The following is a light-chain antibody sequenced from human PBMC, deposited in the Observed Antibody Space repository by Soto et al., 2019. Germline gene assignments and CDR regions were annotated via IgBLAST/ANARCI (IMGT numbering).Light chain of an antibody. CDR1: SSDVGGYNY. V-gene: IGLV2-11*01. J-gene: IGLJ2*01. Sequence: QSALTQPRSVSGSPGQSVTISCTGTSSDVGGYNYVSWYQQHPGKAPKLMIYDVSKRPSGVPDRFSGSKSGNPASLTISGHHGEDEAEYYCCSYGGSYAQVGFGGGTKRAVL. CDR3: CSYGGSYAQVG. CDR2: DVS.